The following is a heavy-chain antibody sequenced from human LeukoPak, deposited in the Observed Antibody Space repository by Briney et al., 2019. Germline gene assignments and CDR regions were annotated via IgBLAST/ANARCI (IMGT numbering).Heavy chain of an antibody. D-gene: IGHD2-2*01. CDR1: GFVFSTHS. CDR3: ARDGDCSSTSCYLGHYYYYMDV. CDR2: ISSSSSYI. V-gene: IGHV3-21*01. Sequence: PGGSLRLSCEASGFVFSTHSMNWVRQAPGKGLEWVSSISSSSSYIYYADSVKGRFTISRDNAKNSLYLQMNSLRAEDTAVYYCARDGDCSSTSCYLGHYYYYMDVWGKGTTVTDSS. J-gene: IGHJ6*03.